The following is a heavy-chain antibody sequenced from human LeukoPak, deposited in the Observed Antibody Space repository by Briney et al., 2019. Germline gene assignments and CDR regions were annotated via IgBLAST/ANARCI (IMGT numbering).Heavy chain of an antibody. J-gene: IGHJ3*02. CDR3: AKKFGSGLLYAFDI. CDR2: ISGSGGNT. CDR1: GFTFSGYA. D-gene: IGHD6-19*01. V-gene: IGHV3-23*01. Sequence: GGSLRLSCAASGFTFSGYAMSWVRQAPGRGLEWISGISGSGGNTYDADSVKGRFTISRDNSKNTLYLQMNRLRAEDTAIYYYAKKFGSGLLYAFDIWGQGTMVTVSS.